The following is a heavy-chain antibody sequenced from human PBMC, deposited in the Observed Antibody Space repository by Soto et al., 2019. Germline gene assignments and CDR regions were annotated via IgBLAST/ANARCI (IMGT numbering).Heavy chain of an antibody. D-gene: IGHD2-2*01. Sequence: QVQLVQSGGEVKRPGASVKVSCKTSGYTFSNYGITWVRQAPGQPLEWLGWISLYSDGTNHAQKFQGSVSMTTDTSTTTAYMELRSLRSDDTAVYYCARVVPGAEAWFGPWGQGTLVTVSS. CDR2: ISLYSDGT. J-gene: IGHJ5*02. CDR3: ARVVPGAEAWFGP. CDR1: GYTFSNYG. V-gene: IGHV1-18*01.